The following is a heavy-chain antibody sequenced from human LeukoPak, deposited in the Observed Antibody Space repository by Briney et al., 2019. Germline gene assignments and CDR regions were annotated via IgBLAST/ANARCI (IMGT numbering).Heavy chain of an antibody. CDR3: AKDLYCSSTSCPWGWFDP. CDR2: ISGSGGST. CDR1: GFTFSSYA. J-gene: IGHJ5*02. D-gene: IGHD2-2*01. V-gene: IGHV3-23*01. Sequence: GGSLRLSCAASGFTFSSYAMSWVRQAPGKGLEWVSAISGSGGSTYYADSVKGRFTISRDNSKNTLYLQTNSLRAEDMAVYYCAKDLYCSSTSCPWGWFDPWGQGTLVTVSS.